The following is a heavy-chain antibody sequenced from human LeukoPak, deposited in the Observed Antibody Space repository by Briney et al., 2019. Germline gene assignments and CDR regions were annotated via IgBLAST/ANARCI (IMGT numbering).Heavy chain of an antibody. V-gene: IGHV4-4*07. D-gene: IGHD3-3*01. Sequence: PSETLSLTCTVSGGSISSYYWSWIRQPAGKGLEWIGRIYTSGSNNYNPSLKSRVTMSVDTSKNQFSLKLSPVTAADTAVYYCARVDFWSGSDYWGQGTLVTVSS. CDR2: IYTSGSN. J-gene: IGHJ4*02. CDR3: ARVDFWSGSDY. CDR1: GGSISSYY.